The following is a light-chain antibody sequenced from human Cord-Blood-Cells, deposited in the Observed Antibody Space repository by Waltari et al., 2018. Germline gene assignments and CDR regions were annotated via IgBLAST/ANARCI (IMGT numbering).Light chain of an antibody. CDR3: SSYTSSSTYV. V-gene: IGLV2-14*01. J-gene: IGLJ1*01. Sequence: QSALTHPASVPGSPGHSITISCTGTSSDVGGYNYVSWYQQHPGKAPKLMIYEVINRPSGVSNRFSGSKSGNTASLTISGLQAEDEADYHCSSYTSSSTYVFGTGTKVTVL. CDR1: SSDVGGYNY. CDR2: EVI.